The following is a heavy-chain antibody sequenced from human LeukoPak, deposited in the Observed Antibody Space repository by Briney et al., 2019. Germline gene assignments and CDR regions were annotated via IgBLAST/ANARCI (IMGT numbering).Heavy chain of an antibody. D-gene: IGHD5-18*01. J-gene: IGHJ4*02. CDR3: AKGGYSYGIDY. CDR1: GFTFSSYA. Sequence: GGSLRLSCAAPGFTFSSYAMSWVRQAPGKGLEWVSATSGSGGSTYYADSVKGRFTISRDNSKNTLYLQMNSLRAEDTAVYYCAKGGYSYGIDYWGQGTLVTVSS. V-gene: IGHV3-23*01. CDR2: TSGSGGST.